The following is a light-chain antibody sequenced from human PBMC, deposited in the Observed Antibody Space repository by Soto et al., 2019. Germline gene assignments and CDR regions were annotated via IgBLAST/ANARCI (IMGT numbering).Light chain of an antibody. J-gene: IGKJ1*01. Sequence: ENVLTQSPGTLSLSPGERATLSCRASQSVSSNYLAWYQQKPGQAPRLLIYDASSRATGIPDRFSGSGSGTDFTLTISRLEPEDFPVYFCQQYGSSPRTFGQGTKVEIK. CDR2: DAS. V-gene: IGKV3-20*01. CDR1: QSVSSNY. CDR3: QQYGSSPRT.